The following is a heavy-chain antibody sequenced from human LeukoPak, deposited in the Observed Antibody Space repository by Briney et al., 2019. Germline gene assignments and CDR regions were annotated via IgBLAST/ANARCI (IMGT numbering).Heavy chain of an antibody. Sequence: GGSLRLSCAASGFTVSSNYMSWVRQAPGKGLEWVPVIYSGGSTYYADSVKGRFTISRDNSKNTLYLQMNSLRAEDTAVYYCARDSPGTGVYGMDVWGQGTTVTVSS. CDR3: ARDSPGTGVYGMDV. CDR1: GFTVSSNY. D-gene: IGHD3-10*01. J-gene: IGHJ6*02. CDR2: IYSGGST. V-gene: IGHV3-53*01.